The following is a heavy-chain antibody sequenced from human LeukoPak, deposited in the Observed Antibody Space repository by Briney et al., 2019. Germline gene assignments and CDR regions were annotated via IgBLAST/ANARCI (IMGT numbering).Heavy chain of an antibody. J-gene: IGHJ6*02. CDR3: ARSSSTNFYGMDV. CDR1: GFTFSSYA. V-gene: IGHV3-30-3*01. CDR2: MSYDGSKE. Sequence: GGSLRLSCAASGFTFSSYAMHWVRQAPGKGLEWVAVMSYDGSKEYYADSVKGRITISRDTSKNTLYLQMNSLRAEDTAVYYCARSSSTNFYGMDVWGQGTTVTVSS. D-gene: IGHD2-2*01.